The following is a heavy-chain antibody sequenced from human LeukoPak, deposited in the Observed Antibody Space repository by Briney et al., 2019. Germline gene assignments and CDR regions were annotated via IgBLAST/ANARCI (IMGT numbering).Heavy chain of an antibody. CDR3: ARSDFWSGYSDY. D-gene: IGHD3-3*01. V-gene: IGHV3-30*03. Sequence: GRSLRLSCAASGFTFSSYGMHWVRQAPGKGLEWVAVISYDGSNKYYADSVKGRFTISRDNSKNTLYLQMNSLRAEDTAVYYCARSDFWSGYSDYWGQGTLVTVSS. CDR2: ISYDGSNK. CDR1: GFTFSSYG. J-gene: IGHJ4*02.